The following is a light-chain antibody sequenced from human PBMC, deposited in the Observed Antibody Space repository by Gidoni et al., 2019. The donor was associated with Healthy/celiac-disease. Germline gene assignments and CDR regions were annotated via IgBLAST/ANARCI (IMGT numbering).Light chain of an antibody. CDR1: HRVISN. CDR3: QQYNNWPYT. Sequence: EIVMTPSPASLSSSLGERATLSCRTSHRVISNLAWYQQKPVQAPRLHMYGASTRATDIPARFSGTGSETEFTLTISSLQSEDSAVYYCQQYNNWPYTFGPGTQLEI. V-gene: IGKV3-15*01. CDR2: GAS. J-gene: IGKJ2*01.